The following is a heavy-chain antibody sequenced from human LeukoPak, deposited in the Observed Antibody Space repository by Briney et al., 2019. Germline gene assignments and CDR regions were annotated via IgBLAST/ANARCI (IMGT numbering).Heavy chain of an antibody. D-gene: IGHD3-22*01. CDR1: GFTFSSYR. J-gene: IGHJ4*02. CDR3: AKDEGYDSSGYYPNYFDY. Sequence: GGSLRLSCAASGFTFSSYRMNWVRQAPGKGLEWVSCISSSSSTIYYADSVKGRFTISRDKSKNTLYLQMNSLRAEDTAVYYCAKDEGYDSSGYYPNYFDYWGQGTLVTVSS. V-gene: IGHV3-48*01. CDR2: ISSSSSTI.